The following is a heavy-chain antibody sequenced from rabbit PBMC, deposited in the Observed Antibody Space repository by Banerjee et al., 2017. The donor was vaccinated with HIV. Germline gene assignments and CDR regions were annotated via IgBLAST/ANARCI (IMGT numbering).Heavy chain of an antibody. J-gene: IGHJ3*01. CDR1: GFSFSSGYW. V-gene: IGHV1S40*01. CDR2: IGAGSGNT. CDR3: ARGSAYAGAGYAL. D-gene: IGHD4-2*01. Sequence: QSLEESGGDLVQPGASLTLTCTASGFSFSSGYWICWVRQAPGKGLEWIGCIGAGSGNTYYANWAKGRFTISKTSSTTVTLQMTSLTAADTATYFCARGSAYAGAGYALWGQGTLVTVS.